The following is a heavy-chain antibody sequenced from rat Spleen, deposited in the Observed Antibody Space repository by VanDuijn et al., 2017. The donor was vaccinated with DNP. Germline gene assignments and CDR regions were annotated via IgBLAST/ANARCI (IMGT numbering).Heavy chain of an antibody. CDR1: GYTFTTYY. Sequence: QVQLRQSGAEPAKPGSSVKISCKASGYTFTTYYITWIKQTTRQGLEYIGYINTGSGGTNYNEKFRGKATLTVDKSSTTAFMQLNSLTPDDSAVYYCARRRLPYWYFDFWGPGTMVTVSS. D-gene: IGHD1-4*01. V-gene: IGHV1-43*01. J-gene: IGHJ1*01. CDR2: INTGSGGT. CDR3: ARRRLPYWYFDF.